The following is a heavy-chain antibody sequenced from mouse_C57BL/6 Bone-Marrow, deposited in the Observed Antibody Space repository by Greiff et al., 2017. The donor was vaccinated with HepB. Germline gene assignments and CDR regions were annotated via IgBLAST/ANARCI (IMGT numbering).Heavy chain of an antibody. CDR2: ISSGGSYT. CDR1: GFTFSSYG. V-gene: IGHV5-6*01. J-gene: IGHJ4*01. CDR3: ARHYYGSRNYYAMDY. Sequence: VQLKESGGDLVKPGGSLKLSCAASGFTFSSYGMSWVRQTPDKRLEWVATISSGGSYTYYPDSVKGRFTISRDNAKNTLYLQMSSLKSEDTAMYYCARHYYGSRNYYAMDYWGQGTSVTVSS. D-gene: IGHD1-1*01.